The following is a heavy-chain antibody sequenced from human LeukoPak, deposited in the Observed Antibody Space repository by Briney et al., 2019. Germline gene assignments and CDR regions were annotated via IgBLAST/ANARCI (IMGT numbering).Heavy chain of an antibody. D-gene: IGHD3-22*01. CDR2: INHSGST. J-gene: IGHJ4*02. CDR3: AREYYGSSGYYNDY. V-gene: IGHV4-34*01. CDR1: GGSFSGYY. Sequence: PSETLSLTCAVYGGSFSGYYWSWIRQPPGKGLEWIGEINHSGSTNYNPSHKSRVTISVDTSKNQLSLKLTSVTAADTAVYYCAREYYGSSGYYNDYWGQGALVTVSS.